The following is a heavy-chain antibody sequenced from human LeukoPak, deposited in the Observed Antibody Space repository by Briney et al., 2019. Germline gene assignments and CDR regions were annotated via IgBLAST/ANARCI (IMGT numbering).Heavy chain of an antibody. Sequence: GGSLRLSCAASGFTVSSNYMSWVRQAPGKGLEWVSAIYSGGSTYYADSVKGRFTISRDNSKNTLYLQMNSLRAEDTAVYYCARGGYNWNDESAFDIWGQGAMVTVSS. J-gene: IGHJ3*02. CDR2: IYSGGST. CDR3: ARGGYNWNDESAFDI. D-gene: IGHD1-1*01. V-gene: IGHV3-66*02. CDR1: GFTVSSNY.